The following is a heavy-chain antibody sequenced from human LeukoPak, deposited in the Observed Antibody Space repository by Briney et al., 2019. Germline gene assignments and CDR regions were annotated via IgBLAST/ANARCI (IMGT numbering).Heavy chain of an antibody. CDR3: ASGGYYYDSSGYFFDY. CDR1: GGTFSSYA. J-gene: IGHJ4*02. V-gene: IGHV1-69*05. D-gene: IGHD3-22*01. Sequence: SVKVSCKAPGGTFSSYAISWVRQAPGQGLEWMGRIIPIFGTANYAQKFQGRVTITTDESTSTAYMELSSLRSEDTAVYYCASGGYYYDSSGYFFDYWGQGTLVTVSS. CDR2: IIPIFGTA.